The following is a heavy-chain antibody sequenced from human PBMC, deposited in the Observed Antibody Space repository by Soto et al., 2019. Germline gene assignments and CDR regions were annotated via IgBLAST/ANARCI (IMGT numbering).Heavy chain of an antibody. V-gene: IGHV3-72*01. D-gene: IGHD2-2*01. CDR3: ARDSYAAALDY. CDR1: GIIVSDHY. Sequence: GGSLRLSCVASGIIVSDHYMDWVRQAPGKGLEWVGRTRNKANSYTTEYAASVKGRFTISRDDSKNSLYLQMNSLKTEDTAVYYCARDSYAAALDYWGQGTLVTVSS. CDR2: TRNKANSYTT. J-gene: IGHJ4*02.